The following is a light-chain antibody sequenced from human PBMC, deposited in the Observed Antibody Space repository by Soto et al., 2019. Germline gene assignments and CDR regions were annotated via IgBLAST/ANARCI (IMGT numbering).Light chain of an antibody. V-gene: IGKV3D-15*01. Sequence: EIVLTQSPGTLSLSPGERATLSCRASQSASSSYLAWYQQKPGQAPGLLVYAASARATGIPDRFSGSGSGTEFTLTISSLQSEDFAVYDCQQYNNWPLTFGGGTKVEIK. CDR3: QQYNNWPLT. CDR1: QSASSSY. CDR2: AAS. J-gene: IGKJ4*01.